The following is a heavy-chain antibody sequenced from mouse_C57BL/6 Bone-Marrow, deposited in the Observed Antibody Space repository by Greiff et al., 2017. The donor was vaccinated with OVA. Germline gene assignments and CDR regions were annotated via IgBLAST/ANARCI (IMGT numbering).Heavy chain of an antibody. CDR1: GYTFTSYW. CDR3: ASNRDLTGTSYFDY. J-gene: IGHJ2*01. Sequence: QVQLQQSGAELVKPGASVKMSCKASGYTFTSYWITWVKQRPGQGLEWIGDIYPGSGSTNYNEKFKSKATLTVDTSSSTAYMQLSSLTSEDSAVYYCASNRDLTGTSYFDYWGQGTTLTVSS. V-gene: IGHV1-55*01. CDR2: IYPGSGST. D-gene: IGHD4-1*01.